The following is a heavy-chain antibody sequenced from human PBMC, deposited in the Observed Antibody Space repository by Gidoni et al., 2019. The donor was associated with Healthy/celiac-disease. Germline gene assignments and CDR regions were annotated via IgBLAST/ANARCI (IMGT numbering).Heavy chain of an antibody. J-gene: IGHJ6*02. V-gene: IGHV3-23*01. CDR1: GFTFSSYA. Sequence: EVQLLESGGGLVQPGGSLRLSCAASGFTFSSYAMSWVRQAPGQGLEWVSAISGSGGSTYYADSVKGRFTISRDNSKNTLYLQMNSLRAEDTAVYYCAKDVDYYYYYGMDVWGQGTTVTVSS. D-gene: IGHD3-9*01. CDR2: ISGSGGST. CDR3: AKDVDYYYYYGMDV.